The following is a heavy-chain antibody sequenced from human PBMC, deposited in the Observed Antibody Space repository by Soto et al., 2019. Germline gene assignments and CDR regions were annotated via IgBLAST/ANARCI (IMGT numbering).Heavy chain of an antibody. CDR2: ISAYNGNT. V-gene: IGHV1-18*01. CDR1: GYTFTSYG. D-gene: IGHD3-3*01. J-gene: IGHJ5*02. Sequence: GASVKVSCRASGYTFTSYGISWVRQAPGQGLEWMGWISAYNGNTNYAQKLQGRVTMTTDTSTSTAYMELRSLRSDDTAVYYCARGVGSEWLLVGWFDPWGQGTLVTVSS. CDR3: ARGVGSEWLLVGWFDP.